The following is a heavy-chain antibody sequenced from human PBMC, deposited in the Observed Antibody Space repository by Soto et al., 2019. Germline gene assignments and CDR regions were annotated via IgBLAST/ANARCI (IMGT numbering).Heavy chain of an antibody. J-gene: IGHJ4*02. CDR2: INHSGST. CDR1: GGSFIGFY. V-gene: IGHV4-34*01. Sequence: TSETLCLTWAVVGGSFIGFYWSWIRQPPGKGLEWIGEINHSGSTNYNPSLKSRVTISIDTSKNQFSLKVSSVTAADTAVYYCARGDFEFDYWGQGTLVTVSS. CDR3: ARGDFEFDY. D-gene: IGHD2-21*02.